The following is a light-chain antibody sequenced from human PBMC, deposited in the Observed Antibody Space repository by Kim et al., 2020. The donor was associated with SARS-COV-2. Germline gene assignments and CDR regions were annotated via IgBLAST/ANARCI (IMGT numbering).Light chain of an antibody. CDR3: NSRDSSGNHLRV. Sequence: GQTVRSTGQGDSLRSYYASWYQQKPGQAPVLVIYGKNNRPSGIPDRFSGSSSGNTASLTITGAQAEDEADYYCNSRDSSGNHLRVFGGGTQLTVL. J-gene: IGLJ3*02. CDR2: GKN. V-gene: IGLV3-19*01. CDR1: SLRSYY.